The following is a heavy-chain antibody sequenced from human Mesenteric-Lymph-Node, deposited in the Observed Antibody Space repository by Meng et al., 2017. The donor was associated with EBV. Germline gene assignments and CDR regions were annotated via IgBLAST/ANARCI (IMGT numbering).Heavy chain of an antibody. CDR2: INDSGST. D-gene: IGHD4-11*01. CDR3: ARSYSNFQFFDS. J-gene: IGHJ4*02. V-gene: IGHV4-34*01. CDR1: GGSFSAYY. Sequence: QGRVQRWGAGLLRPSEALPLTCAVYGGSFSAYYWSWIRQPPGKGLEWIGEINDSGSTNYNPSLKSRVTISLDTSNKHFSLKLSSVTAADAAVYYCARSYSNFQFFDSWGQGTLVTVSS.